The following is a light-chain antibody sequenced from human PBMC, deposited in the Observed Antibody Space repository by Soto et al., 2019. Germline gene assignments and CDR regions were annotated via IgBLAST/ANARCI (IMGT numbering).Light chain of an antibody. CDR1: QSISSY. CDR2: AAS. V-gene: IGKV1-39*01. Sequence: IQMTQSPSSLSASVGDRVTITCRASQSISSYLNWYQQKPGKAPKLLIYAASSLQSGVPSRFSGSGSGTDFTLTISSLQPEDFATYYCQQSYSTPPTFCQVTKVDIK. J-gene: IGKJ1*01. CDR3: QQSYSTPPT.